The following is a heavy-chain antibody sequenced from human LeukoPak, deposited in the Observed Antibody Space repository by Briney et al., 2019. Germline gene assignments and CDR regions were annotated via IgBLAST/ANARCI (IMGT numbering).Heavy chain of an antibody. CDR1: GGSISSGGYY. CDR2: IYYSGST. J-gene: IGHJ4*02. Sequence: SETLSLTCTVSGGSISSGGYYWSWIRQHPGKGLEWIGYIYYSGSTYYNPSLKSRVTISVDTSKNQVSLKLSSVTAADTAVYYCAREVGDYSSRNFDYWGQGTLVTVSS. CDR3: AREVGDYSSRNFDY. V-gene: IGHV4-31*03. D-gene: IGHD4-17*01.